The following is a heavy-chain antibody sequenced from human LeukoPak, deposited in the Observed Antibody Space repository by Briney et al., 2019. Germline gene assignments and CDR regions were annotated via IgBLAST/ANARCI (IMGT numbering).Heavy chain of an antibody. D-gene: IGHD1-26*01. J-gene: IGHJ4*02. CDR1: EFIVSSNY. Sequence: PGGSLRLSCAASEFIVSSNYMSWVRQAPGKGLEWVSVIYSGGSTYYADSVKDRFTISRDNSKNTLYLQMNSLRAEDTAVYYCASSGNYYPYLLDYWGQGTLVTVSS. V-gene: IGHV3-53*01. CDR3: ASSGNYYPYLLDY. CDR2: IYSGGST.